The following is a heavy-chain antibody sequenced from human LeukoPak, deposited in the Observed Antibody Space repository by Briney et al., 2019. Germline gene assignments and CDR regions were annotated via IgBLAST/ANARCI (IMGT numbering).Heavy chain of an antibody. CDR2: ISSNGGST. Sequence: PGGSLRLSCAASGFIFSSYAMHWVRQAPGKGLEYVSAISSNGGSTYYANSVKGRFTISRDNSKNTLYLQMGSLRAEDMAVYYCARRNYYGSGPWYFDLWGRGTLVTVSS. J-gene: IGHJ2*01. V-gene: IGHV3-64*01. CDR1: GFIFSSYA. D-gene: IGHD3-10*01. CDR3: ARRNYYGSGPWYFDL.